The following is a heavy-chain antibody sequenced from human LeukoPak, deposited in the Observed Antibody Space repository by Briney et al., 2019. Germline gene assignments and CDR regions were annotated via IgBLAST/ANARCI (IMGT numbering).Heavy chain of an antibody. J-gene: IGHJ4*02. CDR3: ARDPLRRTFDY. Sequence: ASVKVSCKASGYTVTGYYMHWVRQAPGQGLEWMGWINPNSGGTNYAQKFQGRVTMTRDTSITTAYMELSRLRSDDTAVYYCARDPLRRTFDYWGQGTLVTVSS. CDR2: INPNSGGT. D-gene: IGHD4-17*01. V-gene: IGHV1-2*02. CDR1: GYTVTGYY.